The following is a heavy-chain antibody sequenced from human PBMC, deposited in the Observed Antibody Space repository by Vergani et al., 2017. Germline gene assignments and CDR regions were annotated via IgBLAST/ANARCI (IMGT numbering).Heavy chain of an antibody. CDR1: GYTFTSYG. V-gene: IGHV1-18*01. Sequence: QAQLGQSDSEVKKPGASVKVSCKASGYTFTSYGISWVRQAPGQGLEWMGWISAYNGNTNYAQKLQGRVTMTTDTSTSTAYMELRSLRSDDTAVYYCARVVPRRYSYVYYYGMDVWGQGTTVTVSS. CDR2: ISAYNGNT. CDR3: ARVVPRRYSYVYYYGMDV. J-gene: IGHJ6*02. D-gene: IGHD5-18*01.